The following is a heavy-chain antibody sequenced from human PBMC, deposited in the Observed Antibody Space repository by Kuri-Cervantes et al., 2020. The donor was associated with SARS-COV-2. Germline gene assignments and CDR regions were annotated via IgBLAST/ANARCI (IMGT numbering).Heavy chain of an antibody. J-gene: IGHJ6*03. CDR3: ARVGATYGSGSYYPDGYYYYMDV. D-gene: IGHD3-10*01. V-gene: IGHV4-30-4*08. CDR1: GGSISSGDYY. CDR2: IYYSGST. Sequence: SETLSLTCTVSGGSISSGDYYWSWIRQPPGKGLEWIGYIYYSGSTYYNPSLKSRVTISVDTSKNQFSLKLSSVTAADTAVYYCARVGATYGSGSYYPDGYYYYMDVWGKGTTVTVSS.